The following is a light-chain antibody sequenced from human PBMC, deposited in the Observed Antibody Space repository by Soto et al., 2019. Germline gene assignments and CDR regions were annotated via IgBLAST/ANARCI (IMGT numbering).Light chain of an antibody. CDR2: RNH. Sequence: QSVLTQPPSASGTPGQRVTISCSGSISNIGTNHVYWYQQLPGSAPKLLIYRNHQQPSGVPDRFSGSKSGTSVSLAISGLRSEDEADYYCASWDDTLSGVVFGGGTKLTVL. J-gene: IGLJ2*01. V-gene: IGLV1-47*01. CDR3: ASWDDTLSGVV. CDR1: ISNIGTNH.